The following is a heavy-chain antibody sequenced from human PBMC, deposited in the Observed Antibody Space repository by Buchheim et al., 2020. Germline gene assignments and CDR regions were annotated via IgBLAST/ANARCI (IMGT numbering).Heavy chain of an antibody. V-gene: IGHV4-59*01. Sequence: QVQLQESGPGLVKPSETLSLTCTVSGGSISSYYWSWLRQPPGKGLEWIGYIYYSGSTNYNPSLKSRVTISVDTSKNQFSLKLSSVTAADTAVYYCARGPVEWLFHPNYWFDPWGQGTL. CDR2: IYYSGST. CDR1: GGSISSYY. D-gene: IGHD3-3*01. CDR3: ARGPVEWLFHPNYWFDP. J-gene: IGHJ5*02.